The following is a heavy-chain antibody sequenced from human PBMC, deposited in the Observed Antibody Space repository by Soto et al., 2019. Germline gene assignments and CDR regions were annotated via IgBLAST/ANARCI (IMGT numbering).Heavy chain of an antibody. J-gene: IGHJ4*02. Sequence: GGSLRLSCAGSGFALSTYAMTWVRQAPGKGLEWVSGISGSGASTYYADSVKGRFTISRDNSANTRFLQMNSLRAEDRAVYYCAKGPCSGGTCYSRHFDYWGQGTLVTVSS. D-gene: IGHD2-15*01. V-gene: IGHV3-23*01. CDR1: GFALSTYA. CDR3: AKGPCSGGTCYSRHFDY. CDR2: ISGSGAST.